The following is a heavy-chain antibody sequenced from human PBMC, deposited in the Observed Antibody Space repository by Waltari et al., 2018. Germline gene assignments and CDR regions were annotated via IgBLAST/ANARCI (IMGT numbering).Heavy chain of an antibody. D-gene: IGHD6-25*01. V-gene: IGHV3-23*01. CDR1: GFNFSSYG. Sequence: VQLLVAGGGLVQHGGSLRLSCAASGFNFSSYGMSWVRQAPGKGLEWVSASSGSGGGTDYADPVKCRFTIYRDKSKNTLYLPMNSLRAEDTTIYYCAPIAAPADSHGGQGTRVTVSS. J-gene: IGHJ4*02. CDR2: SSGSGGGT. CDR3: APIAAPADSH.